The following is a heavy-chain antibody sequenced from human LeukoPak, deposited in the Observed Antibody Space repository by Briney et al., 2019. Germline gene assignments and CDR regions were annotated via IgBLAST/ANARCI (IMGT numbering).Heavy chain of an antibody. Sequence: PSQTLSLTCTVSGGSISSGGYYWSWIRQHPGKGLEWIGYIYYSGSAYYNPSLKSRVTISVDTSENQFSLKLSSVTAADTAVYYCARGDHDYGDYTFDYWGQGTLVTVSS. CDR2: IYYSGSA. CDR3: ARGDHDYGDYTFDY. D-gene: IGHD4-17*01. J-gene: IGHJ4*02. CDR1: GGSISSGGYY. V-gene: IGHV4-31*03.